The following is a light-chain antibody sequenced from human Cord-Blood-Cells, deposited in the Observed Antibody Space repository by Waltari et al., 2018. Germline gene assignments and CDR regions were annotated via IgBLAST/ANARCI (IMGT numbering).Light chain of an antibody. CDR3: QQRSNWPPEIT. CDR2: DAS. CDR1: QSVSSY. Sequence: EIVLTQSPDTLSLSPGESATLSCRASQSVSSYLAWYQQKPGQPPRILIYDASNRATGIPARFSGSGSGTDFTLTISSLEPEDFAVYYCQQRSNWPPEITFGQGTRLEIK. V-gene: IGKV3-11*01. J-gene: IGKJ5*01.